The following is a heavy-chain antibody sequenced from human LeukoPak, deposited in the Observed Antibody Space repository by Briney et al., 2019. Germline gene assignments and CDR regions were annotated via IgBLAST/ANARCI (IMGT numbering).Heavy chain of an antibody. CDR1: GFTFSEYY. Sequence: GGSLRLSCAASGFTFSEYYMNWIRQAPGKGLEWISYINSRGSTINYADSVKGRLTISRDNTKNSLYLEMNSLRAEDTAVYYCASSGIDLSGSPDGFAFDIWGQGTKVTVSS. CDR3: ASSGIDLSGSPDGFAFDI. J-gene: IGHJ3*02. V-gene: IGHV3-11*04. CDR2: INSRGSTI. D-gene: IGHD1-26*01.